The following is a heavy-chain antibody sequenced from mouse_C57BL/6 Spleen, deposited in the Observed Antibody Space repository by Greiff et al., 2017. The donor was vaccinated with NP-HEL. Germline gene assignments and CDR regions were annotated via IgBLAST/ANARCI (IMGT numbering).Heavy chain of an antibody. D-gene: IGHD2-2*01. CDR1: GYAFSSSW. V-gene: IGHV1-82*01. CDR3: ARGGVTPFAY. J-gene: IGHJ3*01. CDR2: IYPGDGDT. Sequence: LQESGPELVKPGASVKISCKASGYAFSSSWMNWVKQRPGKGLEWIGRIYPGDGDTNYNGKFKGKATLTADKSSSTAYMQLSSLTSEDSAVYFCARGGVTPFAYWGQGTLVTVSA.